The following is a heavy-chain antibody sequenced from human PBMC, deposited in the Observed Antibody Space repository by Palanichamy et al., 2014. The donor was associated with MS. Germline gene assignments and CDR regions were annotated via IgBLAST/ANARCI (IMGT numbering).Heavy chain of an antibody. Sequence: VQLMESGGRLVQPGGSLRLSCATSGFTYQNYGMNWVRQAPGKGLEWISYISGSGDTIYVSDSLRGRFTISRDNANNSLDLQMNSLRVEDTAVYYCARDRASVLMMFAEYYAMDVWGRGTTVTVSS. J-gene: IGHJ6*02. CDR2: ISGSGDTI. CDR3: ARDRASVLMMFAEYYAMDV. V-gene: IGHV3-48*03. D-gene: IGHD2-8*01. CDR1: GFTYQNYG.